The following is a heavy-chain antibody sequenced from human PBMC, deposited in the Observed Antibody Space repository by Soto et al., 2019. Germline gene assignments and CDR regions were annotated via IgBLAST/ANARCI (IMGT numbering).Heavy chain of an antibody. CDR1: GFTFTNYG. J-gene: IGHJ4*02. CDR2: VSKSDYT. Sequence: PGGSLRLSCAVSGFTFTNYGINWVSQAPGKGLERVSSVSKSDYTYYSESVKGRFTISRDNARNSVSLQMDNLRAEDTAVYYCTREDSIIIPAVADFWGQGTLVTVSS. V-gene: IGHV3-21*01. D-gene: IGHD6-19*01. CDR3: TREDSIIIPAVADF.